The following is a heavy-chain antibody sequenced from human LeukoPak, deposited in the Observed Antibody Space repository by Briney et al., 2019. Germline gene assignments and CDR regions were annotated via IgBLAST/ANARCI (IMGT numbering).Heavy chain of an antibody. CDR2: ISGSGGST. Sequence: PGGSLRLSCAASGFTFSSYAMSWVRQAPGKGLEWVSAISGSGGSTYYADSVKGRFTISRDNSKNTLYLQMNSLRAEDTAVYYCAKDILAYCGGDCYSFDYWGQGTLATVSS. J-gene: IGHJ4*02. V-gene: IGHV3-23*01. CDR1: GFTFSSYA. CDR3: AKDILAYCGGDCYSFDY. D-gene: IGHD2-21*02.